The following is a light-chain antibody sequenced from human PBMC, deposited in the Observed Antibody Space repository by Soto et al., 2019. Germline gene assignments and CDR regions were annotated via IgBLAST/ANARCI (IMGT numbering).Light chain of an antibody. V-gene: IGKV3-20*01. Sequence: ETVLTQSPGTLSLSPGERATLSCRASQSVGSSYLAWYQQKPGQAPRLLIYDASSRATGIPDRFSGSGSGTDFTLNISRLEPEDFAVYYCQQYGRSFTFGHVTRLELK. J-gene: IGKJ5*01. CDR1: QSVGSSY. CDR2: DAS. CDR3: QQYGRSFT.